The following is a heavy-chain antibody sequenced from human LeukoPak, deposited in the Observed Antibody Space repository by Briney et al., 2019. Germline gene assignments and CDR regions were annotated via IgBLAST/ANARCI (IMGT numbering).Heavy chain of an antibody. CDR1: GYTFTGYY. CDR2: INPNSGGT. Sequence: ASVKVSCKASGYTFTGYYTHWVRQAPGQGLEWMGWINPNSGGTNYAQKFQGRVTITADKSTSTAYMELSSLRSEDTAVYYCAREPSAFDIWGQGTMVTVSS. J-gene: IGHJ3*02. V-gene: IGHV1-2*02. CDR3: AREPSAFDI.